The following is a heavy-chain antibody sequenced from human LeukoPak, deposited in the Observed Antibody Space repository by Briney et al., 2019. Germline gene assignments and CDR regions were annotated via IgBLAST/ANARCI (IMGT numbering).Heavy chain of an antibody. V-gene: IGHV3-23*01. CDR3: AKGSIYDFWSGDALDV. CDR2: ISGSAENT. Sequence: PGGSLRLSCAASGFAFSSHAMTWVRQAPGKGLEWVSSISGSAENTYYADSVKGRFTISRDSSQKILSLQMDNLKVDDTAIYYCAKGSIYDFWSGDALDVWGQGTMVTVAS. D-gene: IGHD3-3*01. J-gene: IGHJ3*01. CDR1: GFAFSSHA.